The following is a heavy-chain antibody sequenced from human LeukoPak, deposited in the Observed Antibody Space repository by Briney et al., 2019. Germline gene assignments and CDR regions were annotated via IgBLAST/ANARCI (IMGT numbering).Heavy chain of an antibody. CDR3: ARGGLAPGVDY. D-gene: IGHD6-19*01. Sequence: SETLSLTCAVYGGSFSGYYWSWIRQPPGKGLGWIGEINHSGSTNYNPYLKSRVTISVDTSKNQFSLKLSSVTAADTAVYYCARGGLAPGVDYWGQGTLVTVSS. V-gene: IGHV4-34*01. J-gene: IGHJ4*02. CDR2: INHSGST. CDR1: GGSFSGYY.